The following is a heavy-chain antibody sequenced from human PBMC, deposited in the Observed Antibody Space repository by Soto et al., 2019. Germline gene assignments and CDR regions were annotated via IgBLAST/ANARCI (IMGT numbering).Heavy chain of an antibody. Sequence: SVKVSCKASGGTFSSYAISWVRQAPGQGLEWMGGIIPIFGTANYAQKFQGRVTITADESTSTAYMELSSLRSGDTAVYYCARGRGRIAARPYWFDPLGQGTLVTVCS. J-gene: IGHJ5*02. CDR3: ARGRGRIAARPYWFDP. CDR1: GGTFSSYA. V-gene: IGHV1-69*13. CDR2: IIPIFGTA. D-gene: IGHD6-6*01.